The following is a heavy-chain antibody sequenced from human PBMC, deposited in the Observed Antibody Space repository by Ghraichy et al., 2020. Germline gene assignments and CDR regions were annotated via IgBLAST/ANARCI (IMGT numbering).Heavy chain of an antibody. CDR1: GFTFSSYS. CDR2: ISSSSSYI. D-gene: IGHD2-15*01. V-gene: IGHV3-21*01. CDR3: ARALYCSGGSCYNWYFDL. Sequence: GGSLRLSCAASGFTFSSYSMNWVRQAPGKGLEWVSSISSSSSYIYYADSVKGRFTISRDNAKNSLYLQMNSLRAEDTAVYYCARALYCSGGSCYNWYFDLWGRGTLVTVSS. J-gene: IGHJ2*01.